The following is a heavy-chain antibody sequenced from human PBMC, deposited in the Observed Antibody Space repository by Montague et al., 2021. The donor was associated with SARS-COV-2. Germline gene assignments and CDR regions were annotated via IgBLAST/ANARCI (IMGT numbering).Heavy chain of an antibody. V-gene: IGHV4-34*01. CDR2: IHHGGST. D-gene: IGHD2-2*02. CDR1: GGSFSTYS. CDR3: ARLGDGVVPSPILGVVPYYSYYYMDV. J-gene: IGHJ6*03. Sequence: SETLSLTCAVHGGSFSTYSWNWIRQPPGKGLGWIGEIHHGGSTNYNPSLKSRATISADTSKNQFSLKLTSVAAADTAVYYCARLGDGVVPSPILGVVPYYSYYYMDVWGKGTTVTVSS.